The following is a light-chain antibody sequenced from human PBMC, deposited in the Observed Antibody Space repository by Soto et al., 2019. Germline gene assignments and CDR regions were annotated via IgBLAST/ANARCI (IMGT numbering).Light chain of an antibody. CDR1: QGIASS. V-gene: IGKV1-9*01. CDR3: QQFNSYPLT. Sequence: DLHLTQSPSFLSASVGDRVTITCRASQGIASSLAWYQQKAGKAPKLLIYAASTLESGVPSRFSGSGPGPEFTLTISSLQPEDFAIYYCQQFNSYPLTFGGGTKVEIK. CDR2: AAS. J-gene: IGKJ4*01.